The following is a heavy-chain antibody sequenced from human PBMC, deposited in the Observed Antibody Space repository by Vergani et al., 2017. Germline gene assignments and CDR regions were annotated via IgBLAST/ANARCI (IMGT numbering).Heavy chain of an antibody. CDR2: TIPIFGTT. V-gene: IGHV1-69*13. J-gene: IGHJ4*02. Sequence: QGQLAQSGAEVKKPGSSVKVSCKASGGTFSSNSISWVRQAPGQGLEWMGRTIPIFGTTSYAQKFQGRVTILADESTSTAYMELSSLRSEDTAVYYCAGSSGYYSYYFDFWGQGTLVTVSS. CDR1: GGTFSSNS. CDR3: AGSSGYYSYYFDF. D-gene: IGHD3-22*01.